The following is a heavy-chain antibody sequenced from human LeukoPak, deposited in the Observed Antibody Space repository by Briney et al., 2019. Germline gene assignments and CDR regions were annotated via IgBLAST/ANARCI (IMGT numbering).Heavy chain of an antibody. CDR2: IVGSGDPT. Sequence: PGGSLRLSCAASGFTFSNYAMSWVRQAPGKGLDWVSAIVGSGDPTYYLDSVKGRFTISRDNSKNTVYLQMNSLRAEDTAVYYCARDPRPQGAYYYYYMDVWGKGTTVTISS. J-gene: IGHJ6*03. V-gene: IGHV3-23*01. D-gene: IGHD3-16*01. CDR1: GFTFSNYA. CDR3: ARDPRPQGAYYYYYMDV.